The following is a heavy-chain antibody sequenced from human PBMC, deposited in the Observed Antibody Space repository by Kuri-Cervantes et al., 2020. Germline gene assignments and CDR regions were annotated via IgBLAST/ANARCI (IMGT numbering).Heavy chain of an antibody. J-gene: IGHJ4*02. Sequence: TLSLTCAVYGGSFSIYYWSWLRQPPGKGLEWIGEINHRGSTNYNPSLKSRVTISVDTSKDQFSLKLTSVTAADTAVYYCARGRGRADYNFWSGYSSAPSFFDYWGQGTLVTVSS. CDR2: INHRGST. CDR3: ARGRGRADYNFWSGYSSAPSFFDY. CDR1: GGSFSIYY. V-gene: IGHV4-34*01. D-gene: IGHD3-3*01.